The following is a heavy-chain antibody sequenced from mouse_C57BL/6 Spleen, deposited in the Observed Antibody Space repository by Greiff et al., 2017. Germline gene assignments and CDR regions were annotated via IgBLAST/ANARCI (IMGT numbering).Heavy chain of an antibody. J-gene: IGHJ1*03. CDR2: INPSSGYT. Sequence: VQLQQSGAELARPGASVKMSCKASGYTFTSYSMHWVKQRPGQGLEWIGYINPSSGYTKYNQKFKDKATLTADKSSNRAYMQLTSLTSEDSAFYDCARDYYGSSYGYFGVWGTGTTVTVYS. V-gene: IGHV1-4*01. D-gene: IGHD1-1*01. CDR1: GYTFTSYS. CDR3: ARDYYGSSYGYFGV.